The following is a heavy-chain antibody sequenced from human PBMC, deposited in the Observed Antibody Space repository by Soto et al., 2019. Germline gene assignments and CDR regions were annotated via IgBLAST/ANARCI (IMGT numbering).Heavy chain of an antibody. V-gene: IGHV4-34*01. D-gene: IGHD3-22*01. Sequence: SETLSLTCAVYGGSFSGHSWTWIRQSPGKGLEWIGDINHSGRVNYSPSLKSRVTISLDTSKNQFSLTLSAVTAEDTAMYYCSTRAYDTNGYYRFDPWGQGTLVTVSS. CDR2: INHSGRV. CDR1: GGSFSGHS. J-gene: IGHJ5*01. CDR3: STRAYDTNGYYRFDP.